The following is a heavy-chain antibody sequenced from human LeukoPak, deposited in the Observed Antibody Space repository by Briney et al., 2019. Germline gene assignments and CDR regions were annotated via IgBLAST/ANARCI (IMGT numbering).Heavy chain of an antibody. J-gene: IGHJ4*02. V-gene: IGHV4-34*01. Sequence: SETLSLTCAVYGGSFSGYYWSWIRQPPGKGLERIGEINHSGSTNYNPSLKSRVTISVDTSKNQFSLKLSSVTAADTAVYYCARGLDSRTNTLYDYWGQGTLVTVSS. CDR2: INHSGST. CDR3: ARGLDSRTNTLYDY. D-gene: IGHD1-7*01. CDR1: GGSFSGYY.